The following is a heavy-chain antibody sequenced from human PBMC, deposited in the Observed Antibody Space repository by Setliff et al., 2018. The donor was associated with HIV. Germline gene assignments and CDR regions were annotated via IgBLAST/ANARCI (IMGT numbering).Heavy chain of an antibody. V-gene: IGHV4-39*07. CDR2: IYHSGST. J-gene: IGHJ5*02. D-gene: IGHD4-17*01. CDR1: GGSITISSYY. CDR3: ARDIWAYGLMGS. Sequence: SETLSLTCTVSGGSITISSYYWGWIRQPPGKGLESIGTIYHSGSTYYNPSLKSRVTISVDTSKNRFSLKLTSVTAADTAVYYCARDIWAYGLMGSWGQGTLVTVSS.